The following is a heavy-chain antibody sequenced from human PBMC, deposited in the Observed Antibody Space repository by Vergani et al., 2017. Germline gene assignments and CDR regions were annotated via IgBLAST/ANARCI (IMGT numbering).Heavy chain of an antibody. D-gene: IGHD3-22*01. V-gene: IGHV5-51*01. Sequence: EVQLVQSGAEVKKPGESLKISCKGSGYSFTSYWIGWVRQMPGKGLEWMGIIYPGDSDTRYSPSFQGQVTISADKSISTAYLQWSSLKASDTAMYYCARDGRDISGYYPHYGMDFWGQGTTVTVSS. J-gene: IGHJ6*02. CDR2: IYPGDSDT. CDR1: GYSFTSYW. CDR3: ARDGRDISGYYPHYGMDF.